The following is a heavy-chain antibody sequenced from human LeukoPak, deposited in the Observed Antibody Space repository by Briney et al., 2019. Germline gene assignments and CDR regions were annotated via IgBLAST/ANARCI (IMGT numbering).Heavy chain of an antibody. V-gene: IGHV3-21*01. CDR3: ARDDSGWYYFDY. CDR1: GFTFSSYS. D-gene: IGHD6-13*01. CDR2: ISSSSSYI. Sequence: GGSLRLSCAASGFTFSSYSMNWVRQAPGKGLEWVSSISSSSSYIYYADSVKGRFTISRDNAKDSLYLQMNSLRAEDTAVYYCARDDSGWYYFDYWGQGTLVTVSS. J-gene: IGHJ4*02.